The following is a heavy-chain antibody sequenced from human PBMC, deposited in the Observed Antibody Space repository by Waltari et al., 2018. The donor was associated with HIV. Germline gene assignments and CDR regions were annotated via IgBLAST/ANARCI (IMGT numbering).Heavy chain of an antibody. D-gene: IGHD3-10*01. J-gene: IGHJ4*02. CDR2: IKSDGSSR. CDR3: ARDFYGSVGY. CDR1: GFTLSSYW. Sequence: EVPLVESGGGLVQPGGSLRLSCAGSGFTLSSYWMHWVRQAPGKGLVWVSRIKSDGSSRSYGDSVKGRFTISRDNAKNTLYLQMNSLRAEDTAVYYCARDFYGSVGYWGQGTLVTVSS. V-gene: IGHV3-74*01.